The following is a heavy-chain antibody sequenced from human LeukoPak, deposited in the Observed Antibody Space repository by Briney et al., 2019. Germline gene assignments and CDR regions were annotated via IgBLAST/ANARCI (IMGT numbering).Heavy chain of an antibody. J-gene: IGHJ4*02. Sequence: GASVKVSCKASGYTFTSYYMHWVRQAPGQGLEWMGIINPSGGSTSYAQKFQGRVTMTRDTSTSTVYMELSSLGSEDTAVYYCATDLLVPAAIVEFYYWGQGTLVTVSS. V-gene: IGHV1-46*01. CDR2: INPSGGST. CDR3: ATDLLVPAAIVEFYY. D-gene: IGHD2-2*02. CDR1: GYTFTSYY.